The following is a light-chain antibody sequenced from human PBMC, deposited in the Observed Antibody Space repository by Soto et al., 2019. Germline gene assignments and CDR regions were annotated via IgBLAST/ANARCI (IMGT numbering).Light chain of an antibody. Sequence: QSALTQPPSVSGSPGQSGTISCTGTSSDVGSSNGVAWYQQPPGTAPKLMIYDVSNRPSGVPDRFSGSKSGNTASLASSGLQDEDEADYYCSSYTSSSTYVFGTGTTLTVL. CDR1: SSDVGSSNG. V-gene: IGLV2-18*02. J-gene: IGLJ1*01. CDR3: SSYTSSSTYV. CDR2: DVS.